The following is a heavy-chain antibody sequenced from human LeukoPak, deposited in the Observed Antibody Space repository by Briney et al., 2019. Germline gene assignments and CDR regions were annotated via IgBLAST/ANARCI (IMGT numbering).Heavy chain of an antibody. V-gene: IGHV3-30*02. J-gene: IGHJ6*03. Sequence: GGSLRLSCAASGFTFSSYGMHWVRQAPGKGLEWVAFIRYDGSNKYYADSVKGRFTISRDNSKNTLYLRMNSLRAEDTAVYCCAKGQGWVHSYYYYYMDVWGKGTTVTISS. CDR3: AKGQGWVHSYYYYYMDV. D-gene: IGHD1-26*01. CDR1: GFTFSSYG. CDR2: IRYDGSNK.